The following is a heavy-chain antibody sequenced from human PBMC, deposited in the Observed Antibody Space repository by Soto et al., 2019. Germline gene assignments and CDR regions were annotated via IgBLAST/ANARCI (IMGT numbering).Heavy chain of an antibody. J-gene: IGHJ5*01. D-gene: IGHD2-2*01. V-gene: IGHV3-21*06. CDR1: GFTFISES. CDR3: ARDPSEGRVGNWFES. CDR2: ISSSTSYV. Sequence: GGALRLSCAASGFTFISESMIWLLQAPWKGLEWVASISSSTSYVYYADSVKGRFSTSRDNAKNILYLEMYALRTEDTAVYYCARDPSEGRVGNWFESWGQGTLVTVSS.